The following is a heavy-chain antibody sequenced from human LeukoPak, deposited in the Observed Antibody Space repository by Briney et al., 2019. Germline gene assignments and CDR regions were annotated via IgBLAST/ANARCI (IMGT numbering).Heavy chain of an antibody. CDR2: ISSSGSTI. CDR3: ARGEYTSSRHYYGMDV. J-gene: IGHJ6*02. CDR1: GFTFSSYE. Sequence: GGSLRLSCAASGFTFSSYEMDWVRQAPGKGLEWVSYISSSGSTIFYADSVKGRLTISRDNAKNSLYLQMSSLRAEDTAVYYCARGEYTSSRHYYGMDVWGQGTTVTVSS. V-gene: IGHV3-48*03. D-gene: IGHD6-6*01.